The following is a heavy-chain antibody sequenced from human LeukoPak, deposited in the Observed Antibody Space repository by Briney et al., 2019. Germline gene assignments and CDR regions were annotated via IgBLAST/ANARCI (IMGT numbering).Heavy chain of an antibody. Sequence: GGSLRLSCAASGFTFTSYAMSWVRQAPGKGLEWVSAISGSGGNTFYADSVKGRFTIYRDNSKNTLYLQMNSLRAEDTAVYYCAKDTVDYIAFDYGGQGTLVTVSS. CDR2: ISGSGGNT. CDR3: AKDTVDYIAFDY. CDR1: GFTFTSYA. J-gene: IGHJ4*02. D-gene: IGHD4-23*01. V-gene: IGHV3-23*01.